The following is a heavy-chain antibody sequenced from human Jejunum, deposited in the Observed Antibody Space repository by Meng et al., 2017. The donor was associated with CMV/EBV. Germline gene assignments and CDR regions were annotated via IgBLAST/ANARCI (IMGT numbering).Heavy chain of an antibody. J-gene: IGHJ3*01. V-gene: IGHV3-21*01. D-gene: IGHD4-17*01. CDR1: GFALNTRN. CDR3: ARDLYYGDPAAFDL. Sequence: GFALNTRNMNLVRQAPGKGLEWVSSISFTTNYIYYADSVRGRFTISRDNTKNSLYLQMDSLRAEDTAVYYCARDLYYGDPAAFDLWGQGTMVTVSS. CDR2: ISFTTNYI.